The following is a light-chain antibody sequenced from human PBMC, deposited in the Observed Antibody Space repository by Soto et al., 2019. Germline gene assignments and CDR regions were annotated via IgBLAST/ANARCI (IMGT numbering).Light chain of an antibody. V-gene: IGKV3-20*01. CDR2: GAS. J-gene: IGKJ1*01. CDR1: QSISRY. Sequence: IVLTQSPGTLSLSPGERTTLCCRASQSISRYLAWYQQKPGQGPRLLIYGASSRATGTPDRFSGSGSGTDFTLTINRLEPEDFALYYYQQYGSSPPTLGQGTQVEIK. CDR3: QQYGSSPPT.